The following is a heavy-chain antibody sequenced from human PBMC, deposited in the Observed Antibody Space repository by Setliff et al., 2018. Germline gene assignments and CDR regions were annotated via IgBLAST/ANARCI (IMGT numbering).Heavy chain of an antibody. CDR1: GGSISSSSYY. CDR2: IYYSGST. J-gene: IGHJ4*02. CDR3: ARRATYYNFWSGYYDY. Sequence: SETLSLTCTVSGGSISSSSYYWGWIRQPPGKGLEWIGSIYYSGSTYYNPSLKSRVTISVDTSKNQCSLKLSSVTAADTAVYYCARRATYYNFWSGYYDYWGQGTLVTVSS. D-gene: IGHD3-3*01. V-gene: IGHV4-39*07.